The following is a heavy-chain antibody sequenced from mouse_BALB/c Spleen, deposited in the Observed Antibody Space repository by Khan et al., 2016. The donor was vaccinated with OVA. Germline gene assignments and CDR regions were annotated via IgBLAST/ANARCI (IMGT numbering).Heavy chain of an antibody. CDR1: GFAFSSYD. CDR3: ARPSYYGNPWFTY. D-gene: IGHD2-10*01. CDR2: IRGTGIYT. V-gene: IGHV5-9*02. J-gene: IGHJ3*01. Sequence: EVQLVESGGGLVKPGGSLKLSCAPSGFAFSSYDMSWVRQTPEKRLEWVATIRGTGIYTYYPDSVKGRFTISRDNARNTLYLQMSSLRSEDTALYYCARPSYYGNPWFTYWGQGTLVTVSA.